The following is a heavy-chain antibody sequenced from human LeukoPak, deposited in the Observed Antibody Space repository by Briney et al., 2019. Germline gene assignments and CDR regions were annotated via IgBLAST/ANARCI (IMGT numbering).Heavy chain of an antibody. V-gene: IGHV3-30-3*01. CDR1: GFTFSSYA. Sequence: PGRSLRLSCAASGFTFSSYAMHWVRQAPGKGLEWVAVISYDGSNKYYADSVKGRFTISRDNSKNTLYLQMNSLRAEDTAVYYCARGGSPTSNNWFDPWGQGTLVTVSS. D-gene: IGHD6-13*01. CDR3: ARGGSPTSNNWFDP. CDR2: ISYDGSNK. J-gene: IGHJ5*02.